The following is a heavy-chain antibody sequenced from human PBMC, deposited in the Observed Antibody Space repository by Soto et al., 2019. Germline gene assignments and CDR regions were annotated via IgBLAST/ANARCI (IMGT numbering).Heavy chain of an antibody. J-gene: IGHJ6*03. CDR2: ISYDGNDK. Sequence: QVQLVESGGGVVRPGRSLRLSCVASEFSFSAYGMHWVRLAPGKGLQWVAVISYDGNDKYYADSVKGRFTISRDDSKNTLSLQMNSLRREDTAIYYCARRKTVTTGHYYYYVDVWGKGTTVTVSS. D-gene: IGHD4-17*01. V-gene: IGHV3-30*03. CDR3: ARRKTVTTGHYYYYVDV. CDR1: EFSFSAYG.